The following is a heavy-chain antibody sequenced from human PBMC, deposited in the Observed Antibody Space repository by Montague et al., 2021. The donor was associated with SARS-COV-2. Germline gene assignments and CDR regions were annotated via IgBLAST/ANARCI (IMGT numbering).Heavy chain of an antibody. CDR1: GFSLSTSGMC. D-gene: IGHD3-10*01. V-gene: IGHV2-70*12. Sequence: PALVKPTQTLTLTCTFSGFSLSTSGMCVSWIRQPPGKALEWLALXDWDDDQYYSTSLKTRLTISKDTSKNQVVLTMTNMDPVDTATYYCAHRRQPALRWYGEHTWGYFDYWGQGTLVTVSS. J-gene: IGHJ4*02. CDR3: AHRRQPALRWYGEHTWGYFDY. CDR2: XDWDDDQ.